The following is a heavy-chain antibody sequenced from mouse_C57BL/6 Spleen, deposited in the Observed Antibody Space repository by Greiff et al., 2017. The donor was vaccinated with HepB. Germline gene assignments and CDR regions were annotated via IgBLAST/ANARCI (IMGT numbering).Heavy chain of an antibody. CDR1: GYTFTDYE. V-gene: IGHV1-15*01. J-gene: IGHJ1*03. Sequence: QVQLKESGAELVRPGASVTLSCKASGYTFTDYEMHWVKQTPVHGLEWIGAIDPETGGTAYNQKFKGKAILTADKSSSTAYMELRSLTSEDSAVYYCTRRPSYYGSSYGYFDVWGTGTTVTVSS. CDR3: TRRPSYYGSSYGYFDV. D-gene: IGHD1-1*01. CDR2: IDPETGGT.